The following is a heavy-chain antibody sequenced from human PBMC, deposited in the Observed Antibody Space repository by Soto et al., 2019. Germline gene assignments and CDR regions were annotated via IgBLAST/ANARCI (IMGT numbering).Heavy chain of an antibody. CDR3: EVVAVAGTVGHDALDI. CDR1: GFTFSSYG. J-gene: IGHJ3*02. Sequence: GGSLRLSCAASGFTFSSYGMHWVRQAPGKGLEWVAVIWYDGSNKYYADSVKGRFTISRDNSKNTLYLQMNSLRAEDTAVYYCEVVAVAGTVGHDALDIWGQGTMVTV. CDR2: IWYDGSNK. V-gene: IGHV3-33*01. D-gene: IGHD6-19*01.